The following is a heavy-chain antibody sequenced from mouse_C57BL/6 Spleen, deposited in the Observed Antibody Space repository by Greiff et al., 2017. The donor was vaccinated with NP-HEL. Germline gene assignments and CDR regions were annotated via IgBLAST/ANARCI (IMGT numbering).Heavy chain of an antibody. CDR3: ARYDYDAMDY. CDR2: IRNKANGYTT. CDR1: GFTFTDYY. V-gene: IGHV7-3*01. Sequence: DVMLVESGGGLVQPGGSLSLSCAASGFTFTDYYMSWVRQPPGKALEWLGFIRNKANGYTTEYSASVKGRCTISRDNSQSILYLQMNALRAEDSATYYCARYDYDAMDYWGQGTSVTVSA. J-gene: IGHJ4*01.